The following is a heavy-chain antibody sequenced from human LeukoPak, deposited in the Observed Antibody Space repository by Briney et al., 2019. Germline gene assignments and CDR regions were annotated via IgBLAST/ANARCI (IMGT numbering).Heavy chain of an antibody. V-gene: IGHV4-31*03. Sequence: PSETLSLTCTVSGGSITSNIFYWNWIRQHPGKGLEWIGYIYYTGDTFYNPSLKSRVMISLDTSENQFSLKMSSVTAADTAVYYCAREGGFYRPLDYSGQGTLVTVSS. CDR2: IYYTGDT. CDR1: GGSITSNIFY. D-gene: IGHD3-3*01. CDR3: AREGGFYRPLDY. J-gene: IGHJ4*02.